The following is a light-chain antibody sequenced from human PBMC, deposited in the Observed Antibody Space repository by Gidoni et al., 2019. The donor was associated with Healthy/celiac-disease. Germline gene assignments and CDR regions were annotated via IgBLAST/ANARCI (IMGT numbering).Light chain of an antibody. J-gene: IGLJ2*01. CDR2: QDS. V-gene: IGLV3-1*01. Sequence: SYELTQPPSVSVSPGQTASITCPGDKLGDKYACWYQQKPGQSPVLVIYQDSKRPSGIPERFSGSNSGNTATLTISGTQAMDEADYYYQAWDSSTVVFGGGTKLTVL. CDR3: QAWDSSTVV. CDR1: KLGDKY.